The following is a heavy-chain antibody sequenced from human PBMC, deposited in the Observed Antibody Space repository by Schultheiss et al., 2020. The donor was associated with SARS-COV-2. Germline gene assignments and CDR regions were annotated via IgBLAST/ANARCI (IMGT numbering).Heavy chain of an antibody. V-gene: IGHV3-33*03. CDR1: GFSFRAYG. Sequence: GGSLRLSCAASGFSFRAYGMHWVRRAPGMGLEWVAVIWYDGSNKYYADSVKGRFTISRDNAKRSLYLQMNSLRAEDTAVYYCATSLTAGALERPFDYWGQGTLVTVSS. D-gene: IGHD1-26*01. J-gene: IGHJ4*02. CDR2: IWYDGSNK. CDR3: ATSLTAGALERPFDY.